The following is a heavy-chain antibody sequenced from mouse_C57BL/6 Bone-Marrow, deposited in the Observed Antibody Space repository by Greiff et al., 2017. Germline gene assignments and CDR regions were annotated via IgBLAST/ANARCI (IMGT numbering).Heavy chain of an antibody. CDR1: GFTFSSYT. CDR2: ISGGGGNT. CDR3: ARPYYYGSSYDYAMDY. V-gene: IGHV5-9*01. J-gene: IGHJ4*01. Sequence: EVKLVESGGGLVKPGGSLKLSCAASGFTFSSYTMSWVRQTPEKRLEWVATISGGGGNTYYPDSVKGRFTISRDNAKNTLYLQMSSLRSADTALYYCARPYYYGSSYDYAMDYWGQGTSVTVSS. D-gene: IGHD1-1*01.